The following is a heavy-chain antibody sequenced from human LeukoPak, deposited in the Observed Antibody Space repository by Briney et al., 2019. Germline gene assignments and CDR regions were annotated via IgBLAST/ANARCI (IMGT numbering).Heavy chain of an antibody. Sequence: GGSLRLSCAASGFTFSSYWMSWVRQAPGKGLEWVANIKQDGSEKYYADSVKGRFTISRDNSKNTLYLQMNSLRAEDTAVYYCARVGGGGYDTTYWGQGTLVTVSS. CDR1: GFTFSSYW. CDR3: ARVGGGGYDTTY. CDR2: IKQDGSEK. J-gene: IGHJ4*02. D-gene: IGHD5-12*01. V-gene: IGHV3-7*02.